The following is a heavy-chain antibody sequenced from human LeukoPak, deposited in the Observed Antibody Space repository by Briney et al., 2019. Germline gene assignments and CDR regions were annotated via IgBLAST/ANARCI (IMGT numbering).Heavy chain of an antibody. V-gene: IGHV3-30*18. Sequence: HPGRSLRLSCAASGFTFSSYGMHWVRQAPGKGLEWVAVISYDGSNKYYADSVKGRFTISRDNSKNTLYLQMNSLRAEDTAVYYCAKDSMGAKGYWGQGTLVTVSS. J-gene: IGHJ4*02. CDR3: AKDSMGAKGY. CDR2: ISYDGSNK. CDR1: GFTFSSYG. D-gene: IGHD1-26*01.